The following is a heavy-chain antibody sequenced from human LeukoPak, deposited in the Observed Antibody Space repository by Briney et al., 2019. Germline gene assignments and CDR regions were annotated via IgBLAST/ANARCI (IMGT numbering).Heavy chain of an antibody. CDR2: ISGSDTGT. D-gene: IGHD3-10*01. CDR1: GFTFSTYA. CDR3: AKGLYHYFGSGSYTLDY. V-gene: IGHV3-23*01. Sequence: GGSLRLSCAASGFTFSTYAMSWVRQAPGKGLELVSAISGSDTGTYYADSVKGRFTISRDNSKNTLYLQMNSLRADDTAVYYCAKGLYHYFGSGSYTLDYWGQGTLVTVSS. J-gene: IGHJ4*02.